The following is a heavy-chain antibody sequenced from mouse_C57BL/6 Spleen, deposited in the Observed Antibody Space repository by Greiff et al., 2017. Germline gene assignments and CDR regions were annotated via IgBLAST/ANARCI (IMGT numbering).Heavy chain of an antibody. CDR1: GYTFTSYW. Sequence: QVQLQQPGAELVRPGSSVTLSCKASGYTFTSYWMDWVKQRPGQGLEWIGNIYPSDSETHYNQKFKDKATLTADKSSSTAYMQLSSLTSEDSAVYDCARTYYYGSSSWFAYWGQGTLVTVSA. CDR2: IYPSDSET. D-gene: IGHD1-1*01. CDR3: ARTYYYGSSSWFAY. V-gene: IGHV1-61*01. J-gene: IGHJ3*01.